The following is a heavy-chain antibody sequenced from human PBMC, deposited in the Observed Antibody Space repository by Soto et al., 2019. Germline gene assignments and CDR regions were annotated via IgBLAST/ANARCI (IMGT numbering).Heavy chain of an antibody. D-gene: IGHD3-16*01. Sequence: GGSLRLSCAASGFTFSSYSMNWVRQAPGKGLEWVSSISSSSSYIYYADSVKGRFTISRDNAKNSLYLQMNSLRAEDTAVYYCARVGVWARPYLPFDYWGQGTLVTVSS. CDR3: ARVGVWARPYLPFDY. CDR2: ISSSSSYI. CDR1: GFTFSSYS. V-gene: IGHV3-21*01. J-gene: IGHJ4*02.